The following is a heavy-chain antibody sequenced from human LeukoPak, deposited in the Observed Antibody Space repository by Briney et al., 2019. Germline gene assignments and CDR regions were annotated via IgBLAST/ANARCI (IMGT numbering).Heavy chain of an antibody. Sequence: GGSLRLSCAASGFTFSSYGMHWVRQAPGKGLEWVAVTWYDGSNKYYADSVKGRFTISRDNSKNTLYLQMNSLRAEDTAVYYCARSSSWYGGNDAFDIWGQGTMVTVSS. V-gene: IGHV3-33*01. D-gene: IGHD6-13*01. CDR2: TWYDGSNK. J-gene: IGHJ3*02. CDR3: ARSSSWYGGNDAFDI. CDR1: GFTFSSYG.